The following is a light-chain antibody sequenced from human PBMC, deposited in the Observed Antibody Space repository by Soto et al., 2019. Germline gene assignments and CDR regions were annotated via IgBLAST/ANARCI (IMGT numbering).Light chain of an antibody. V-gene: IGKV1-5*01. CDR1: QSISNW. Sequence: DIQMTQSPSTLSASVGDRVTITCRASQSISNWMAWYQQKPGKAPKLLIYDASSLEGGVPSRFSGSGSGTEFTLTISSLQPDDFATYYCQQYNSYSRTFGQGTKVDIK. CDR2: DAS. CDR3: QQYNSYSRT. J-gene: IGKJ1*01.